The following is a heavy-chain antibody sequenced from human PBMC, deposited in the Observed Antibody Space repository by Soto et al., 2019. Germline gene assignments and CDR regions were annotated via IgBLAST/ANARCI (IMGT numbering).Heavy chain of an antibody. CDR3: ASGSSASAYIDY. Sequence: SETLSLTCTVSGGSVSSGSDYWSWIRQPPGRGLEWIGYIYNSGSTDYNTSLKSRVTISVDTSKNQFSLKLTSVTAADTAVYYCASGSSASAYIDYWGQGTQVTVSS. CDR2: IYNSGST. V-gene: IGHV4-61*01. J-gene: IGHJ4*02. D-gene: IGHD6-13*01. CDR1: GGSVSSGSDY.